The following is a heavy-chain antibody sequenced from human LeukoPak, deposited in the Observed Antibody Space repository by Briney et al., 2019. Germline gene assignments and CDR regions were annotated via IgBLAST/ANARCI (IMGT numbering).Heavy chain of an antibody. CDR1: GGSISSSSYY. J-gene: IGHJ4*02. V-gene: IGHV4-39*07. CDR3: ARDGRYCGGDCYWGY. D-gene: IGHD2-21*02. CDR2: IYYSGST. Sequence: SETLSLTCTVSGGSISSSSYYWGWIRQPPGKGLEWIGSIYYSGSTYYNPSLKSRVTISVDTSKNQFSLKLSPVTAADTAVYYCARDGRYCGGDCYWGYWGQGTLVTVSS.